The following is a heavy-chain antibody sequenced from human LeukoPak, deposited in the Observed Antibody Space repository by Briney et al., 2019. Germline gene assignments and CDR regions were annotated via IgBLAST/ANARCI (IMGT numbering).Heavy chain of an antibody. V-gene: IGHV4-59*08. J-gene: IGHJ4*02. CDR3: AGHHPRNTVDF. CDR1: GGSISSYY. CDR2: ISDIGSI. D-gene: IGHD2/OR15-2a*01. Sequence: SETLSFTCTVSGGSISSYYWSWIRQPPGKGLEWIAYISDIGSINYNPSLKSRVTISLDTSKNQFSLKLSSVTAADTAVYYCAGHHPRNTVDFWGQGTLVTVSS.